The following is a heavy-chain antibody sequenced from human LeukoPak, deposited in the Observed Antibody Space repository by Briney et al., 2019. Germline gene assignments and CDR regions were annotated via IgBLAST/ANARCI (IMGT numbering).Heavy chain of an antibody. V-gene: IGHV4-61*08. CDR3: ARDRDDYYDSSGYYALDY. CDR2: IYYSGST. D-gene: IGHD3-22*01. CDR1: GGSISSGGYY. J-gene: IGHJ4*02. Sequence: SETLSLTCTVSGGSISSGGYYWSWIRQPPGKGLEYIGYIYYSGSTNYNPSLKSRVTMSVDTSKNQFSLKLSSVTAADTAVYYCARDRDDYYDSSGYYALDYWGQGTLVTVSS.